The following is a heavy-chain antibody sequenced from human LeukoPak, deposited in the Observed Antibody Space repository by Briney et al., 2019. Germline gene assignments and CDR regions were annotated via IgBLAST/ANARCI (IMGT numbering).Heavy chain of an antibody. CDR1: GGSFSGYY. D-gene: IGHD6-13*01. CDR2: INHSGST. J-gene: IGHJ4*02. CDR3: ARGRSSSSLDY. Sequence: SETLSLTCAVYGGSFSGYYWSWIRQPPGKGLEWIGEINHSGSTNYNPSLKSRVTISVDTSKNQFSLKLGSVTAADTAVYYCARGRSSSSLDYWGQGTLVTVSS. V-gene: IGHV4-34*01.